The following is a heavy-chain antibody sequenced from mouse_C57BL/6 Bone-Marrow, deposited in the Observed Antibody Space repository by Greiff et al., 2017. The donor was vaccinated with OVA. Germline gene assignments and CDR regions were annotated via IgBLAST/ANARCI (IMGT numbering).Heavy chain of an antibody. CDR3: ARWGGNFSWFAY. Sequence: VQLQQSGPELVKPGASVKMSCKASGYTFTDYNMHWVKQSHGKSLEWIGYINPNNGGTSYNQKFKGKATLTVNKSSSTAYMELRSLTSEDSAVYYCARWGGNFSWFAYWGQGTLVTVSA. CDR2: INPNNGGT. D-gene: IGHD2-1*01. V-gene: IGHV1-22*01. CDR1: GYTFTDYN. J-gene: IGHJ3*01.